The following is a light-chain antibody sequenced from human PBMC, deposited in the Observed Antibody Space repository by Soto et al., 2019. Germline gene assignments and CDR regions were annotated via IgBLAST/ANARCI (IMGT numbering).Light chain of an antibody. V-gene: IGKV3-11*01. CDR1: QSLSSY. J-gene: IGKJ4*01. Sequence: DIVLTQSPAPLSLSPGERATLSCRASQSLSSYLAWYQQKPGQAPRLLISDVSNRATGIPARFSGSGSGTDFTLTISSLEPADSAVYSCQQRATWPPFTVGGGTKVEIK. CDR3: QQRATWPPFT. CDR2: DVS.